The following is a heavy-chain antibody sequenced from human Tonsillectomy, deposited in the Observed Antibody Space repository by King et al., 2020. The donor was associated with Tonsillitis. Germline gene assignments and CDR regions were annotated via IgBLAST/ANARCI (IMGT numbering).Heavy chain of an antibody. CDR3: ARDLQYSGTYYRLDY. CDR1: GDTVSSSGAA. CDR2: TYYRSKWYY. D-gene: IGHD1-26*01. J-gene: IGHJ4*02. V-gene: IGHV6-1*01. Sequence: VQLQQSGPRLVKPSQTLSLTCAISGDTVSSSGAAWNWIRQSPSRGLEWLGRTYYRSKWYYDYAVSVQSRITITPDTSKNQFSLQLNSVTPEDTAVYSCARDLQYSGTYYRLDYWGQGALVTVSS.